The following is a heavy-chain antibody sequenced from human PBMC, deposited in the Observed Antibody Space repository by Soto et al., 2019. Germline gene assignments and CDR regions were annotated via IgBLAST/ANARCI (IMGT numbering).Heavy chain of an antibody. CDR2: IYYSGST. V-gene: IGHV4-39*01. CDR1: GGSISSSSYY. D-gene: IGHD7-27*01. CDR3: LQSDNWGWFDP. J-gene: IGHJ5*02. Sequence: QLQLQESGPGLVKPSETLSLTCTVSGGSISSSSYYWGWIRQPPGKGLEWIGCIYYSGSTYYNPSLKSRVTISVDTSKTQFSLMLSSVTAADTAVYYCLQSDNWGWFDPWGQGTLVTVSS.